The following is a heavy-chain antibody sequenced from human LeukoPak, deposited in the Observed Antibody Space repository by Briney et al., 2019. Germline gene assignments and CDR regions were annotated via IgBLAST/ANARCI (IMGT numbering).Heavy chain of an antibody. CDR1: GYTFTGYY. J-gene: IGHJ4*02. D-gene: IGHD6-19*01. CDR2: INPNTGGT. CDR3: ARADSEWLIEWGFDY. Sequence: ASVKVSCKASGYTFTGYYVHWVRQAPGQGLEWMGWINPNTGGTNYAQKFQGRVTMTRDMSTSTVYMELSSLRSEDTAVYYCARADSEWLIEWGFDYWGQGTLVTVSS. V-gene: IGHV1-2*02.